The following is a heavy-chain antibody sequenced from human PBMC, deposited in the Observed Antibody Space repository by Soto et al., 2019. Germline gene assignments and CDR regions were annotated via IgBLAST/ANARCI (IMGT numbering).Heavy chain of an antibody. Sequence: ASVKVSCKASGYTFTSYGISWVRQAPGQGLEWMGWISAYNGNTNYAQKLQGRVTMTTDTSTSTAYMELRSLRSDDMAVYYCARDAPLSGSGSDAFDIWGQGTMVTVSS. D-gene: IGHD6-19*01. CDR2: ISAYNGNT. CDR3: ARDAPLSGSGSDAFDI. CDR1: GYTFTSYG. J-gene: IGHJ3*02. V-gene: IGHV1-18*03.